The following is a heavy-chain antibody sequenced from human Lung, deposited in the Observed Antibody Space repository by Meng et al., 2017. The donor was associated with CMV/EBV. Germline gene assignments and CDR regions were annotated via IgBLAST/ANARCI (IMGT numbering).Heavy chain of an antibody. CDR2: ISTYNDNT. J-gene: IGHJ5*02. CDR3: ARGSPFTGGWTPYYH. V-gene: IGHV1-18*01. D-gene: IGHD2-8*02. CDR1: GYTFTSYG. Sequence: SXXVSXKASGYTFTSYGISWVRQAPGQGLEWMGWISTYNDNTNYAQKLQDRVTMTTDTSTSTAYMELRSLRSDDTAVYYCARGSPFTGGWTPYYHWGQGTRVTVSS.